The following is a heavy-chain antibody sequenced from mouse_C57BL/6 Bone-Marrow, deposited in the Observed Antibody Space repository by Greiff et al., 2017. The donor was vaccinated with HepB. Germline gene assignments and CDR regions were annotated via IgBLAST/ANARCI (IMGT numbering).Heavy chain of an antibody. CDR3: ARDPTFFDY. CDR2: INPSSGYT. J-gene: IGHJ2*01. V-gene: IGHV1-7*01. CDR1: GYTFTSYW. D-gene: IGHD4-1*02. Sequence: VQLQQSGAELAKPGASVKLSCKASGYTFTSYWMHWVKQRPGQGLEWIGYINPSSGYTKYNQKVKDKATLTADKSSSTAYMQLRRLTYEYSAVYYCARDPTFFDYWGQGTTLTVSS.